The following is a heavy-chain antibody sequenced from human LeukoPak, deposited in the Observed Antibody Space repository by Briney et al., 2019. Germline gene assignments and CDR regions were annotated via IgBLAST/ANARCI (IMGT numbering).Heavy chain of an antibody. V-gene: IGHV3-66*01. D-gene: IGHD4-17*01. Sequence: GRSLRLSCAASGFTVSSNYMSWVRQAPGKGLEWVSVIYSDSGGSTYYADSVKGRFTMSRDNSKNTLYLHMNSLRAEDTAVYYCARGFTHDYGDYFDYWGQGTLVTVSS. J-gene: IGHJ4*02. CDR1: GFTVSSNY. CDR2: IYSDSGGST. CDR3: ARGFTHDYGDYFDY.